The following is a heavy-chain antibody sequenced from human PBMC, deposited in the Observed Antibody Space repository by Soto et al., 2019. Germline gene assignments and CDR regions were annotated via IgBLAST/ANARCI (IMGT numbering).Heavy chain of an antibody. Sequence: HPGGSLRLSCAASGFIFSSYAMHWVRQAPGKGLEWVAVISYEGSNNYYRDSVKGRFTISRDNSKNTLYLQMNSLRPEDTAVYYCAKSGSGYVTFDTFDIWGQGTMVTVSS. J-gene: IGHJ3*02. CDR3: AKSGSGYVTFDTFDI. CDR2: ISYEGSNN. CDR1: GFIFSSYA. D-gene: IGHD5-12*01. V-gene: IGHV3-30*18.